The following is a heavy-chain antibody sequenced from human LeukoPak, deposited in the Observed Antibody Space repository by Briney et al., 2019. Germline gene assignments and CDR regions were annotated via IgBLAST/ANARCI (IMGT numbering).Heavy chain of an antibody. CDR1: GYTFTSYG. D-gene: IGHD2-15*01. V-gene: IGHV1-18*01. J-gene: IGHJ4*02. CDR3: ARGDPVVVVAADFDY. Sequence: PGASVKVSCKASGYTFTSYGISWVRQAPGQGLEWMGWISAYNGNTNYAQKLQGRVTMTTDTSTSTAYMELRSLRSDDTAVYYCARGDPVVVVAADFDYWGQGTLVTVSS. CDR2: ISAYNGNT.